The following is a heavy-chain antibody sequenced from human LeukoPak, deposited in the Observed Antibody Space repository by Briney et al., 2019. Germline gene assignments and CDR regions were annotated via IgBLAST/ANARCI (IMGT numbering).Heavy chain of an antibody. V-gene: IGHV1-24*01. CDR1: GYTLTELS. Sequence: ASVKVSCKVSGYTLTELSMHWVRQAPGKGLEWMGGFDPEDGETIYAQEFQGRVTMTEDTSTDTAYMELSSLRSEDTAVYYCATGSIGGSSSWYRSWFDPWGQGTLVTVSS. CDR3: ATGSIGGSSSWYRSWFDP. J-gene: IGHJ5*02. D-gene: IGHD6-13*01. CDR2: FDPEDGET.